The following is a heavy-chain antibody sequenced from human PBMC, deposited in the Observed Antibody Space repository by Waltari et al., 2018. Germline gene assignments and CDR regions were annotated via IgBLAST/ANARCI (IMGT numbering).Heavy chain of an antibody. V-gene: IGHV3-74*01. CDR2: INGTSLTT. Sequence: EVQLVESGGGLVQPGGSLRLSCAASGFTFSLYGMSWVRQVPVKGLVWVSRINGTSLTTNYADSVKGRFTISRDNAKSTLYLQMNSLTPEDTGVYYCALLRVVSVFDPFDTWGQGTLVTVSS. CDR3: ALLRVVSVFDPFDT. CDR1: GFTFSLYG. D-gene: IGHD2-15*01. J-gene: IGHJ4*02.